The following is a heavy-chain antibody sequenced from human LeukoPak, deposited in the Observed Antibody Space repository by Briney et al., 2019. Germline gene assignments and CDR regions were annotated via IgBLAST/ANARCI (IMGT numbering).Heavy chain of an antibody. Sequence: GGSLRLSCAAFGFTFSSYGMHWVRQAPGKGLEWVAVIWYDGSNKYYADSVKGRFTISRDNSKNTLYLQMNSLRAEDTAVYYCARDQERWLQLRGYYFDYWGQGTLVTVSS. V-gene: IGHV3-33*01. J-gene: IGHJ4*02. CDR1: GFTFSSYG. CDR3: ARDQERWLQLRGYYFDY. CDR2: IWYDGSNK. D-gene: IGHD5-24*01.